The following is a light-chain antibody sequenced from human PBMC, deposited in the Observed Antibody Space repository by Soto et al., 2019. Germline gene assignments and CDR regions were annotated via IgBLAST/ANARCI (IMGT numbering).Light chain of an antibody. V-gene: IGKV3-20*01. J-gene: IGKJ2*03. CDR1: QSVNSKY. CDR2: SAS. Sequence: ELVLTQSPGTLSLSPGERATLSCRASQSVNSKYLAWYQQKPGQAPRLLIYSASNRATGISDRFSGSGSGPDFTLIISRLEPEDFAVYYCQQYGSSPPYSFGQGTRLEIK. CDR3: QQYGSSPPYS.